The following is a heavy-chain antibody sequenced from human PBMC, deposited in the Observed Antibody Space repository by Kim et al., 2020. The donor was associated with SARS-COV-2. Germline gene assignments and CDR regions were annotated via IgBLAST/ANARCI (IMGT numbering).Heavy chain of an antibody. CDR2: INYSGNT. J-gene: IGHJ4*02. Sequence: GSLSLTCTVSGDSISRSSNYWGWIRQPPGKGLEWIGSINYSGNTYYNPSLKSRVTISVDTSKNQFSLKMRSVTAADTAVYYCARLVSENSAVEYWGQGTLVTVSS. V-gene: IGHV4-39*01. CDR1: GDSISRSSNY. CDR3: ARLVSENSAVEY.